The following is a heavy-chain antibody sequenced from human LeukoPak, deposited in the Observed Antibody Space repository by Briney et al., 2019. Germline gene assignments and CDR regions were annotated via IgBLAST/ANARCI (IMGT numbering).Heavy chain of an antibody. CDR1: GYTFTNYG. D-gene: IGHD3-3*01. V-gene: IGHV1-18*01. CDR3: ARDRSGYPPRIDY. Sequence: ASVKVSCKASGYTFTNYGVSWVRQAPGQGLEYMGWISAYNGNTNYAQKLQGRVTMTTDTSTSTAYMELRSLTSDDTAVYYCARDRSGYPPRIDYWGQGTLVTVSS. CDR2: ISAYNGNT. J-gene: IGHJ4*02.